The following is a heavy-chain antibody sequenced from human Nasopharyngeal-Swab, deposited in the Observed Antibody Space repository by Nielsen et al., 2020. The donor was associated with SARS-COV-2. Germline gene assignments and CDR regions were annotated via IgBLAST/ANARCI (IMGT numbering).Heavy chain of an antibody. CDR3: TTGDGAFDI. Sequence: GESLKISCAASGFTFSNAWMSWVRQAPGRGLEWVGRIKSKTDGGTTDYAAPVKGRFTISRDDSKNTLYLQMNSLKTEDTAVYYCTTGDGAFDIWGQGTMVTVSS. J-gene: IGHJ3*02. D-gene: IGHD5-24*01. CDR1: GFTFSNAW. V-gene: IGHV3-15*01. CDR2: IKSKTDGGTT.